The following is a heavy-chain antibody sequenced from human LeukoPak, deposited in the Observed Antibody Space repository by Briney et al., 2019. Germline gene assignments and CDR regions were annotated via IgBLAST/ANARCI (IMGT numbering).Heavy chain of an antibody. CDR1: SDSISSYF. D-gene: IGHD7-27*01. V-gene: IGHV4-4*07. CDR3: ARGNNWGVRNAFDI. CDR2: FYNSGNT. Sequence: SETLSLTCTVPSDSISSYFWNWIRQPAGKGLEWIGRFYNSGNTNYNPSLKSRVTMSLDTSKNQFSLKLSSVIAADTAVYYCARGNNWGVRNAFDIWGQGTMVIVSS. J-gene: IGHJ3*02.